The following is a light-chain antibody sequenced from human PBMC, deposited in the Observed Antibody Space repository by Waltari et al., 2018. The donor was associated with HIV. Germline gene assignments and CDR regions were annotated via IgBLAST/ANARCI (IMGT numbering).Light chain of an antibody. CDR3: QLFGNSPRIT. CDR2: GAS. Sequence: ETVLTHSPATLSLSPGEGATLSCRASPDIGSTYLTWYQQKPGQAPRLLIYGASTRATGMPDRFSGSGSGTDFTLSISRLEPEDSAVYYCQLFGNSPRITFGGGTKVEIK. V-gene: IGKV3-20*01. J-gene: IGKJ4*01. CDR1: PDIGSTY.